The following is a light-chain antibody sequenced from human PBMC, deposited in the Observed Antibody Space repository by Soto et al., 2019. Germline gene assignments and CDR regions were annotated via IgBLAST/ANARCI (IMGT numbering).Light chain of an antibody. CDR3: QQYGNSPRT. J-gene: IGKJ1*01. CDR1: QSVSSSF. CDR2: GAS. Sequence: EIVLTQSPGTLSLSPGERATLSCRASQSVSSSFLAWHQQKPGQAPRLLIYGASSRATGIPYRFSGSGSGTDFTLTISRLEPEDFAVYYCQQYGNSPRTFGQGTKV. V-gene: IGKV3-20*01.